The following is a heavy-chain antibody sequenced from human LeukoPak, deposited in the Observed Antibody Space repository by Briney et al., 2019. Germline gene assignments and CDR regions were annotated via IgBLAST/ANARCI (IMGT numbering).Heavy chain of an antibody. J-gene: IGHJ6*03. CDR3: ARDRGCSSTSRYWFYYMDV. D-gene: IGHD2-2*01. CDR1: GGTFSSYA. CDR2: IIPIFGTA. V-gene: IGHV1-69*13. Sequence: SVKVSCKASGGTFSSYAISWVRQAPGQGREWMGGIIPIFGTANYAQKFQGRVTITADESTSTAYMELSSLRSEDTAVYYCARDRGCSSTSRYWFYYMDVWGKGTTVTVSS.